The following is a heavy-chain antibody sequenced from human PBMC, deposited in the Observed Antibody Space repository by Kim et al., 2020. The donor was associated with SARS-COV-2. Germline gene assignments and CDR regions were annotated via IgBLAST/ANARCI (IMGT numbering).Heavy chain of an antibody. CDR2: IYYSGST. J-gene: IGHJ4*02. V-gene: IGHV4-61*01. CDR1: GGSVSSGSYY. CDR3: ARDRRRPYVNLDY. D-gene: IGHD3-16*01. Sequence: SETLSLTCTVSGGSVSSGSYYWSWIRQPPGKGLEWIGYIYYSGSTNYNPSLKSRVTISVATSKNQFSLKLSSVTAADTAVYYCARDRRRPYVNLDYWGQGTLVTVSS.